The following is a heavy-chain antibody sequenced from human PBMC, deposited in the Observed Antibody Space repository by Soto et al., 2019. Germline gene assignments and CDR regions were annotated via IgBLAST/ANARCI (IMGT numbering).Heavy chain of an antibody. D-gene: IGHD4-17*01. Sequence: QITLKESGPTLVKPTQTLTLTCTFSGFSLTTSGGGVGCIRQPPGKAREWLALSYGGDGKLYSPSLKSRLTITKDTSKNQVVLTMTNMVPADTATYFCAHITTTVPWWFDPWGQGTLVTVSS. V-gene: IGHV2-5*02. J-gene: IGHJ5*02. CDR3: AHITTTVPWWFDP. CDR1: GFSLTTSGGG. CDR2: SYGGDGK.